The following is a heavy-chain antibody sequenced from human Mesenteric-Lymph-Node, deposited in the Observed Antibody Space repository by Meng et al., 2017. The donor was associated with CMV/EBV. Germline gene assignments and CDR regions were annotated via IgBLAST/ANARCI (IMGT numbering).Heavy chain of an antibody. CDR1: GFTVSNYY. Sequence: SCVGTGFTVSNYYMSWVRQSPGKGLEWVSIVFTGGTTHYADSVKGRFTVSRDNSKNTVYLQMNSLRVDDTAVYYCAREGTSGGYYFDYWGQGVLVTVSS. V-gene: IGHV3-53*01. D-gene: IGHD1-14*01. CDR3: AREGTSGGYYFDY. J-gene: IGHJ4*02. CDR2: VFTGGTT.